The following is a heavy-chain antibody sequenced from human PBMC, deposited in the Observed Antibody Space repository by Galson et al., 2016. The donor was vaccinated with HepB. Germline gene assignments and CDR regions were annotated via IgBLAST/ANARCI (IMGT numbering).Heavy chain of an antibody. J-gene: IGHJ6*02. Sequence: SLRLSCATSGFTFSNYGMHWVRQAPGKGLEWVVVISDEGSEKYYADSVKGRFTVSRDSSKNTLYLQMNSLRADDTAVYYCAKDPTGYNYYYGMDVWGQGTTVTVSS. CDR2: ISDEGSEK. CDR3: AKDPTGYNYYYGMDV. V-gene: IGHV3-33*06. CDR1: GFTFSNYG.